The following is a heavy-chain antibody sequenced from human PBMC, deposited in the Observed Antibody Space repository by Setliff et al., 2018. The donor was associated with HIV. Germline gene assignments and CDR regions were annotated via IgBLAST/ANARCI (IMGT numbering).Heavy chain of an antibody. CDR1: GGTFSSYA. CDR2: SIPIFGTA. J-gene: IGHJ4*02. V-gene: IGHV1-69*13. Sequence: GASVKVSCKASGGTFSSYAISWVRQAPGQGLEWMGGSIPIFGTANYAQKFQGRVTITADESTSTAYMELSSLRSEDTAVYYCARVGTGATEYFDYWGQGTLVTVSS. D-gene: IGHD1-26*01. CDR3: ARVGTGATEYFDY.